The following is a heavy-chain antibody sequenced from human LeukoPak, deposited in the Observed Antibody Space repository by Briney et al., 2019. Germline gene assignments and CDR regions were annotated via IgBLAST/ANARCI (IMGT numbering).Heavy chain of an antibody. CDR1: GGSFSGYY. V-gene: IGHV4-34*01. CDR2: INHSGST. Sequence: SETLSLTCAVYGGSFSGYYWSWIRQPPGKGLEWIGEINHSGSTNYNPSLKSRVTISVDTSKNQFSLKLSSVTAADTAVYYCAKTRGTSDYYDSSGFDYWGQGTLVTVSS. CDR3: AKTRGTSDYYDSSGFDY. J-gene: IGHJ4*02. D-gene: IGHD3-22*01.